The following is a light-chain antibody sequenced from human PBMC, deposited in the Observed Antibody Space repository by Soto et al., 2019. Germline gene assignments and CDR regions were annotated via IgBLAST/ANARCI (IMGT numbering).Light chain of an antibody. Sequence: EIVMTQSPATLSVSPGERATLSCRASQSVSSKLAWYQKKPGQAPRLLIYGASTRATGIPARFSGSESGTDFTLTISSLQSEDFAVYYCQHYNNGLTFGGGHKVEIK. CDR3: QHYNNGLT. J-gene: IGKJ4*01. V-gene: IGKV3-15*01. CDR1: QSVSSK. CDR2: GAS.